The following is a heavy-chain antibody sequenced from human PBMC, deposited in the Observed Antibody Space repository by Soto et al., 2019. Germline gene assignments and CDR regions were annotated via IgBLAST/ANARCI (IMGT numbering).Heavy chain of an antibody. J-gene: IGHJ4*02. D-gene: IGHD4-17*01. V-gene: IGHV1-3*01. CDR2: INAGNGNT. Sequence: GASVNVSCKASGYTFTSYAMHWVRQAPGQRLEWMGWINAGNGNTKYSQKFQGRVTITRDTSASTAYMELSSLRSEDTAVYYCARDHPAYGDDYWGQGTLVTVSS. CDR1: GYTFTSYA. CDR3: ARDHPAYGDDY.